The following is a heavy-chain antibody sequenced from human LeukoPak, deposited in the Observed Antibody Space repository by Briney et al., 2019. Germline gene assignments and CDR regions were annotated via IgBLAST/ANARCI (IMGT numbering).Heavy chain of an antibody. V-gene: IGHV1-18*01. Sequence: ASVKVSCKASGYTFTNYGVSWVRLAPGQGLEWMGWISGYNGDTNYAQKLQGRVTMTTDTSTSIAYMELRSLRSDDTAVYYCASLHYDSSDFPDYWGQGTLVTVSS. CDR3: ASLHYDSSDFPDY. CDR1: GYTFTNYG. D-gene: IGHD3-22*01. CDR2: ISGYNGDT. J-gene: IGHJ4*02.